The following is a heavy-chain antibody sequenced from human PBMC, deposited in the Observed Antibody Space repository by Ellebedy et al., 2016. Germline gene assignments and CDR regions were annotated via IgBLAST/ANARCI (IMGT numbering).Heavy chain of an antibody. CDR1: GGSISNYY. CDR2: IYYSGST. D-gene: IGHD3-22*01. CDR3: ARGRDSSGMPFDY. V-gene: IGHV4-59*01. J-gene: IGHJ4*02. Sequence: GSLRLSCTVSGGSISNYYWSWIRQPPGKGLEWIGYIYYSGSTNYNPSLKSRVTISVDTSKNQFSLKLSSVTAADTAVYYCARGRDSSGMPFDYWGQGTLVTVSS.